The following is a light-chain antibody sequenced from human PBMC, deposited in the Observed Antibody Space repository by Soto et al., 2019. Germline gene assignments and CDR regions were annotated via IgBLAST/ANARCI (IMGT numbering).Light chain of an antibody. J-gene: IGKJ1*01. CDR1: QSVLYSPNNKNY. CDR3: QQYYSTPPWT. Sequence: DIVMSQSPDSLAVSLSERATINCKSSQSVLYSPNNKNYLAWYQQKPGQPPKLLIYWASTRESGVPDRFSGSGSGTDFTLTISSLQAEDVAVYYCQQYYSTPPWTFGQGTKVEIK. CDR2: WAS. V-gene: IGKV4-1*01.